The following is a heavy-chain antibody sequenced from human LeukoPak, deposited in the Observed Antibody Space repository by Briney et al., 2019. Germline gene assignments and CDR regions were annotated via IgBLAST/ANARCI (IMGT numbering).Heavy chain of an antibody. V-gene: IGHV3-23*01. CDR2: ISGSGGST. J-gene: IGHJ3*02. CDR3: AKDLLAYCGGDCYSAEDAFDI. D-gene: IGHD2-21*02. Sequence: GGSLRLSCAASGFTFSSYAMSWVRQAPGKGLEWVSAISGSGGSTYYADSVKGRFTISRDNSKNTLYLQMNSLRAEDTAVYYCAKDLLAYCGGDCYSAEDAFDIWGQGTMVNLSS. CDR1: GFTFSSYA.